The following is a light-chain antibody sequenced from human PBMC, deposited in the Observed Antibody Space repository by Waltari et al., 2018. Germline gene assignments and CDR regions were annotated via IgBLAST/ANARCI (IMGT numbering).Light chain of an antibody. CDR2: AAS. J-gene: IGKJ1*01. CDR3: QQLNSYQWT. CDR1: PGISNF. V-gene: IGKV1-9*01. Sequence: IQLTQSPSSLSASVGDRVTITCRASPGISNFLAWYQQKPGKAPKLLIYAASTLQSGVPSRFSGSGSGTDFTLNISSLQPEDFATYYCQQLNSYQWTFGQGTKVDIK.